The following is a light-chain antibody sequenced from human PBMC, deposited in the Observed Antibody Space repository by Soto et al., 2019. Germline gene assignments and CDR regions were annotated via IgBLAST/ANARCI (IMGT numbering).Light chain of an antibody. J-gene: IGLJ1*01. CDR3: SSYTTNNTLV. V-gene: IGLV2-14*01. Sequence: QSALTQPASVSGSPGQSITISCTGTSSDVADYKYVSWYQQHPGKAPKALIAEVTKRPSGFSDRFSGSKSGNTASLTISGLQAEDEADYYCSSYTTNNTLVFGTGTKVTVL. CDR2: EVT. CDR1: SSDVADYKY.